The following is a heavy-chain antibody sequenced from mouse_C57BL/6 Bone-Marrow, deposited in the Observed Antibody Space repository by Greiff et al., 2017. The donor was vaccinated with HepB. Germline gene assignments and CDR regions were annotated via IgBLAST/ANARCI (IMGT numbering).Heavy chain of an antibody. V-gene: IGHV5-4*01. D-gene: IGHD1-1*01. J-gene: IGHJ4*01. CDR1: GFTFSSYA. CDR2: ISDGGSYT. CDR3: ARDALYYYGSSYAMDY. Sequence: EVNVVESGGGLVKPGGSLKLSCAASGFTFSSYAMSWVRQTPEKRLEWVATISDGGSYTYYPDNVKGRFTISRDNAKNNLYLQMSHLKSEDTAMYYCARDALYYYGSSYAMDYWGQGTSVTVSS.